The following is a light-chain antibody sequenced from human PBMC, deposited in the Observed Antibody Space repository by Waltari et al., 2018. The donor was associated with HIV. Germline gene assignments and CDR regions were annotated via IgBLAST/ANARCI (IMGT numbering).Light chain of an antibody. CDR3: GTWDSRLRAEV. J-gene: IGLJ2*01. CDR1: TSHIGNNY. CDR2: END. Sequence: QSVLTQPPSVSAAPGQRVTISCSGRTSHIGNNYVCWYQQFPGTAPKLLIYENDKRPSGIPDRFSGSNSGTSATLDITGLQTGDEADYYCGTWDSRLRAEVFGGGTKLTVL. V-gene: IGLV1-51*02.